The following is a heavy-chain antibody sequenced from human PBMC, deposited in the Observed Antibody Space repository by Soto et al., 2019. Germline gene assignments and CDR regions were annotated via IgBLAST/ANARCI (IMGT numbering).Heavy chain of an antibody. CDR3: ARCRLPTYYYSAMDV. CDR1: GFTLSSYG. Sequence: LRLSCAASGFTLSSYGIHWVRQAPGKGLEWVAVISDDGSNQYYADSVKGRFTISRDDSKNTLYLQMNSLRAEDTAVYYCARCRLPTYYYSAMDVWGQGTTVTVSS. CDR2: ISDDGSNQ. D-gene: IGHD6-25*01. V-gene: IGHV3-30*03. J-gene: IGHJ6*02.